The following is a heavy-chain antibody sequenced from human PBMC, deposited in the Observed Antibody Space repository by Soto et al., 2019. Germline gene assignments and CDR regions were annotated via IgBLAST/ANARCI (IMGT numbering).Heavy chain of an antibody. Sequence: GGSLRLSCAASGFPLSTYAMSWVLQAPWKGLEWVSTIMNSGAGTYYPDSMMGRFTIARDNSKNTVYLQMNSLRAEDTAVYYCAKGFPGIAVAGTGYFQHWGQGTLVTVSS. CDR1: GFPLSTYA. V-gene: IGHV3-23*01. CDR3: AKGFPGIAVAGTGYFQH. D-gene: IGHD6-19*01. J-gene: IGHJ1*01. CDR2: IMNSGAGT.